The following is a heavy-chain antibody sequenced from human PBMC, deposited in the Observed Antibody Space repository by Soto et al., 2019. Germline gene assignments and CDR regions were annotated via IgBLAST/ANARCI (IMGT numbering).Heavy chain of an antibody. CDR3: AKELYGGYDLEH. CDR1: GFTFSSYG. V-gene: IGHV3-30*18. D-gene: IGHD5-12*01. CDR2: ISYDGSNK. J-gene: IGHJ1*01. Sequence: PGGSLRLSCAASGFTFSSYGMHWVRQAPGKGLEWVAVISYDGSNKYYADSVKGRFTISRDNSKNTLYLQMNSLRAEDTAVYYCAKELYGGYDLEHWGQGTLVTVSS.